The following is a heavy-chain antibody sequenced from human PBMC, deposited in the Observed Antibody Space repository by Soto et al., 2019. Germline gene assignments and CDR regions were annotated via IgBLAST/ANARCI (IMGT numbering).Heavy chain of an antibody. CDR2: IYYSGST. Sequence: PSETLSLTCTVSGGSISSGGYYWSWIRQHPGKGLEWIGYIYYSGSTYYNPSLKSRVTISVDTSKNQFSLKLSSVTAADTAVYFCAGDEGYYYSGMDVWGQGTAVTVSS. CDR1: GGSISSGGYY. CDR3: AGDEGYYYSGMDV. J-gene: IGHJ6*02. V-gene: IGHV4-31*03.